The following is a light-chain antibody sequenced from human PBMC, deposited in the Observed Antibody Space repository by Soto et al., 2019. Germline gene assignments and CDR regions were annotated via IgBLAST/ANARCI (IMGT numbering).Light chain of an antibody. V-gene: IGKV1-9*01. CDR2: AAS. CDR3: QQLNSYPIT. CDR1: QGISSY. Sequence: DIQLTQSPSFLSASVGDRVTITCRASQGISSYLAWYQKKPGKAPKLLIYAASTLQSGVPSRFSGSGSGTEFTLTISSLQPADFATYYCQQLNSYPITFGQGTRLEIK. J-gene: IGKJ5*01.